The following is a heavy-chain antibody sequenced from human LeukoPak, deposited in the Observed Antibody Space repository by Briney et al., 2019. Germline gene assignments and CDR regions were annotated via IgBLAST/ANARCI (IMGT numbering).Heavy chain of an antibody. CDR2: INHSGST. V-gene: IGHV4-34*03. CDR3: TPGPGRAFDI. Sequence: SETLSLTCAVYGGSVSGYYWSWIRQPPGKGPEWIGEINHSGSTPYNPSLKSRVTISVYTPKNQFSPIRSSVHPAATALYYCTPGPGRAFDIWGQGTMVTVSS. D-gene: IGHD7-27*01. J-gene: IGHJ3*02. CDR1: GGSVSGYY.